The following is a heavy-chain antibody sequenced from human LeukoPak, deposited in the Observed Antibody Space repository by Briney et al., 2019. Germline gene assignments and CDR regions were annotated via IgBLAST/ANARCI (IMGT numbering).Heavy chain of an antibody. CDR1: GFRFDDYG. J-gene: IGHJ6*03. CDR2: IKQDGSEK. V-gene: IGHV3-7*01. CDR3: ARVGGSYFLDV. Sequence: GGSLRLSCAASGFRFDDYGMSWVRQAPGKGLEWVANIKQDGSEKYYVDSVKGRFTISRDNAKNSLYLQMNSLRAEDTAVYYCARVGGSYFLDVWGKGTTVTVSS. D-gene: IGHD1-26*01.